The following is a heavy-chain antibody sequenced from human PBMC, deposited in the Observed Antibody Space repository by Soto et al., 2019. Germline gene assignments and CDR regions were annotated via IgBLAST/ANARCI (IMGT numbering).Heavy chain of an antibody. J-gene: IGHJ6*02. CDR2: IYYSGST. D-gene: IGHD2-2*01. CDR3: ARDGYRYCSSTSCYAGTMDV. V-gene: IGHV4-31*03. Sequence: PSETLSLTCTVSGGSISSGGYYWSWIRQHPGKGLEWIGYIYYSGSTYYNPSLKSRVTISVDTSKNQFSLKLSSVTAADTAVYYCARDGYRYCSSTSCYAGTMDVWGQGTTVTVSS. CDR1: GGSISSGGYY.